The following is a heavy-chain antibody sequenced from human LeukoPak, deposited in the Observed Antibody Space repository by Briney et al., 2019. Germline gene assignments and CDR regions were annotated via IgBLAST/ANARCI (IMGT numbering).Heavy chain of an antibody. J-gene: IGHJ4*02. V-gene: IGHV3-23*01. CDR1: GFTFSSYA. CDR3: ARTPPTPITIFGVVPPGPFDY. CDR2: ISGSDGST. Sequence: GGSLRLSCAASGFTFSSYAMSWVRQAPGKGLEWVSVISGSDGSTYYADSVKGRFTISRDNSKDTLYLQMNSLRAEDTAVYYCARTPPTPITIFGVVPPGPFDYWGQGTLVTVSS. D-gene: IGHD3-3*01.